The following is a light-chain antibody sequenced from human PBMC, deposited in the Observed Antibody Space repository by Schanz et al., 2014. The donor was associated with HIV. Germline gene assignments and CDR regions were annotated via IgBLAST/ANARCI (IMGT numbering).Light chain of an antibody. V-gene: IGLV1-40*01. J-gene: IGLJ1*01. Sequence: QSVLTQPPSVSGAPGQRVSISCTGGSSNIGAGYDVHWYQQLPGTAPKLLIYGNTNRPSGVPDRFSGSKSGASASLAITGLQAEDEADYYCQSYDNSLSGPYVFGGGTKVTVL. CDR2: GNT. CDR1: SSNIGAGYD. CDR3: QSYDNSLSGPYV.